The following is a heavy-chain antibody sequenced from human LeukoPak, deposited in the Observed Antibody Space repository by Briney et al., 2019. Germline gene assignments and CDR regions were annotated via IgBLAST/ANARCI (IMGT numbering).Heavy chain of an antibody. CDR3: RMYSSGWYGAYYYMDV. CDR1: GFTFDDYA. Sequence: GRSLRLSCAVSGFTFDDYAMHWVRQVPGKGLEWVSGINWNSDSIGYADSVKGRFTISRDNAKNSLYLQMNSLRAEDTAVYYCRMYSSGWYGAYYYMDVWGKGTTVTVSS. J-gene: IGHJ6*03. D-gene: IGHD6-19*01. V-gene: IGHV3-9*01. CDR2: INWNSDSI.